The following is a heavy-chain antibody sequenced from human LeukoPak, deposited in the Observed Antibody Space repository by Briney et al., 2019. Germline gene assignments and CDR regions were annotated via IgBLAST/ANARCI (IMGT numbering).Heavy chain of an antibody. CDR2: MNPTSGNT. Sequence: ASVKVSCTASGYTFTSYDVNWVRQATGQGLEWMGWMNPTSGNTAYAQTFQGRVTITINTSISTAYMELSSLRSEDTALYYCARGRSMWYYDSSGYYTTSSEYNWFDPWGQGTLVTVSS. CDR1: GYTFTSYD. D-gene: IGHD3-22*01. J-gene: IGHJ5*02. V-gene: IGHV1-8*03. CDR3: ARGRSMWYYDSSGYYTTSSEYNWFDP.